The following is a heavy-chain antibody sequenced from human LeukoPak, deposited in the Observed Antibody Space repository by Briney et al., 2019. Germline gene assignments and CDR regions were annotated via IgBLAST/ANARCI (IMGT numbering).Heavy chain of an antibody. J-gene: IGHJ4*02. CDR2: VYPRDSDT. Sequence: KTGESLKFSCKASGYSFSNYWIGWVRQVPGKGLEWMGIVYPRDSDTRYSPSFQGQVTISADKSISTAYLQWSSLKASDTAMYYCARQTSPSGLTIFGEYKPFDYWGQGTLVTVSS. CDR1: GYSFSNYW. CDR3: ARQTSPSGLTIFGEYKPFDY. V-gene: IGHV5-51*01. D-gene: IGHD3-3*01.